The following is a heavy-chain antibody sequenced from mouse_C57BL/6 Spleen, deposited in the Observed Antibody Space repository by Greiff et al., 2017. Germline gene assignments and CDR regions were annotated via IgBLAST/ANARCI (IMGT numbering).Heavy chain of an antibody. CDR2: IYPGSGST. Sequence: QVQLQQPGAELVKPGASVKMSCKASGYTFTSYWITWVKQRPGQGLEWIGDIYPGSGSTNYNEKFKSKATLTVDTSSSTAYMQLSSLTSEDSAVYYCARFYYYGSSRYYYAMDYWGQGTSVTVSS. J-gene: IGHJ4*01. D-gene: IGHD1-1*01. CDR3: ARFYYYGSSRYYYAMDY. CDR1: GYTFTSYW. V-gene: IGHV1-55*01.